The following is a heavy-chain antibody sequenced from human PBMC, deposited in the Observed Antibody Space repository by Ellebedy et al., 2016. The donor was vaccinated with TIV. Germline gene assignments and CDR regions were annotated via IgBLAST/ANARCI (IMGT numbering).Heavy chain of an antibody. V-gene: IGHV4-59*11. CDR1: GGSISGQY. Sequence: SETLSLTCTVSGGSISGQYWSWIRQPPGKELEWIGYVYYIGTTVYNPSIKSRVTISVDRSKNQFSLSLTSVSPADTAVYYCARGGYYGSGSRRGRGVDVWGQGTTVIVSS. J-gene: IGHJ6*02. CDR2: VYYIGTT. CDR3: ARGGYYGSGSRRGRGVDV. D-gene: IGHD3-10*01.